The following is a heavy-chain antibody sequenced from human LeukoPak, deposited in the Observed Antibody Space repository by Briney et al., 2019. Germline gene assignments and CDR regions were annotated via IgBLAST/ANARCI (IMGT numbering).Heavy chain of an antibody. J-gene: IGHJ4*02. V-gene: IGHV3-30*03. CDR1: GFTFSRYI. CDR2: ISNDGRNK. Sequence: GGSLRLSCAASGFTFSRYIMHWVRQAPGKGLEWVTFISNDGRNKYYADSVRSRFTISRDNSKNTLYLQMDSLRAEDTAVYYCARGGEYFDSNDYIKTFDYWGQGTLVTVSS. CDR3: ARGGEYFDSNDYIKTFDY. D-gene: IGHD3-22*01.